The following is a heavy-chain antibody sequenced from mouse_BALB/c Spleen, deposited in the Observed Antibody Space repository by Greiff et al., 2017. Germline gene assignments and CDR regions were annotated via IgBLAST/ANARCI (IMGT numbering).Heavy chain of an antibody. Sequence: LVKTGASVKISCKASGYSFTGYYMHWVKQSHGKSLEWIGYISCYNGATSYNQKFKGKATFTVDTSSSTAYMQFNSLTSEDSAVYYSASGYGNYGYAMDYWGQGTSVTVSS. V-gene: IGHV1S34*01. CDR2: ISCYNGAT. CDR1: GYSFTGYY. D-gene: IGHD2-10*02. J-gene: IGHJ4*01. CDR3: ASGYGNYGYAMDY.